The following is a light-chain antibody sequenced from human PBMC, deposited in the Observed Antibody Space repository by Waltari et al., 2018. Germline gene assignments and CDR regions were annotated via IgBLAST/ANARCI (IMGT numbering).Light chain of an antibody. CDR1: SSDVGGYHY. V-gene: IGLV2-14*03. J-gene: IGLJ1*01. Sequence: QSALTQPASVSGSPGQSITISCTGTSSDVGGYHYVSWYQQHPGKAPKLVIYDVSNRPSGVSYRFSGSKSGNTASLTISGLQAEDEADYYCSSYTTSSTYVFGTGTKVTVL. CDR2: DVS. CDR3: SSYTTSSTYV.